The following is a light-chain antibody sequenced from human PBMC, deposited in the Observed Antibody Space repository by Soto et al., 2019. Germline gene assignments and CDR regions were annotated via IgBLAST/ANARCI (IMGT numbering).Light chain of an antibody. J-gene: IGKJ3*01. V-gene: IGKV3-20*01. CDR3: QHYGCSPSDLFT. CDR1: QSVSSSY. CDR2: GAS. Sequence: EIVLTQSPGTLSLSPGERATLSCRASQSVSSSYLAWYQQKPGQAPRLLIYGASSRATGIPDRFSGSGSGTDFTLTISRLEPEDFAVYYCQHYGCSPSDLFTFGPGTKVDIK.